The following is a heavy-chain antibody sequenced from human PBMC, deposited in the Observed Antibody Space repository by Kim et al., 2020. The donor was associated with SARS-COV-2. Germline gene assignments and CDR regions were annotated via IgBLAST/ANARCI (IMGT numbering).Heavy chain of an antibody. V-gene: IGHV5-51*01. J-gene: IGHJ5*02. D-gene: IGHD6-6*01. Sequence: SFQGQVTISADKSISTAYLQWSSLKASDTAMYYCARCPGGAARPYNWFDPWGQGTLVTVSS. CDR3: ARCPGGAARPYNWFDP.